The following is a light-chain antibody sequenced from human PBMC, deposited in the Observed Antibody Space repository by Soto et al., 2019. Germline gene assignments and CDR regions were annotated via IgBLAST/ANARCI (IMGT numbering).Light chain of an antibody. CDR2: AAS. CDR1: QSVSSSY. J-gene: IGKJ1*01. Sequence: EIVLTQSPGTLSLSPGERATLPCRASQSVSSSYLAWYQQKPGQAPRLLIYAASSRATGIPDRFSGSGSGTDFTLTISRLEPEDFAVYYCQQYASSPEWTFGQGTKVDIK. CDR3: QQYASSPEWT. V-gene: IGKV3-20*01.